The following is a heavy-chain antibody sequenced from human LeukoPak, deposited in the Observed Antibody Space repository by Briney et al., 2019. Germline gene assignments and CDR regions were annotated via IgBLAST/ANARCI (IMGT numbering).Heavy chain of an antibody. V-gene: IGHV3-11*01. Sequence: GGSLRLSCAASGFSYSDYYMSWIRQTPGKGLAWVAYISGSGATIYYADSVNGRFTISRDNARKSLSLQMNSLTAEDTALYYCARVRIAEVGYYYFDHWGQGTLVTVSS. CDR2: ISGSGATI. CDR1: GFSYSDYY. D-gene: IGHD6-13*01. J-gene: IGHJ4*02. CDR3: ARVRIAEVGYYYFDH.